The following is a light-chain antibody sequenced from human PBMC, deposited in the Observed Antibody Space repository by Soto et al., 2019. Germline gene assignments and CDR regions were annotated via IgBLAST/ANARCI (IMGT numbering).Light chain of an antibody. J-gene: IGKJ1*01. Sequence: DIQMTQSPSSQSASVGDRVTITCRASLNIRRNLNWYQQKRGKAPKLLIYGASSLQSGVPSRFSGSGSGTDFTFTISSLHPEDFATYYCQQTYSTSWSFGQGTKVEIK. CDR1: LNIRRN. V-gene: IGKV1-39*01. CDR2: GAS. CDR3: QQTYSTSWS.